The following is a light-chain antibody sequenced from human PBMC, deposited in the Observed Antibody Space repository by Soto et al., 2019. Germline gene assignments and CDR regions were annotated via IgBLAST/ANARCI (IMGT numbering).Light chain of an antibody. J-gene: IGKJ4*01. CDR1: QTVNSVY. CDR3: QQYGSSPLT. CDR2: GAS. Sequence: EIVLTQSPGTLSLSPGERATLSCRASQTVNSVYLAWYQQKPGQAPRLLIYGASSRATGIPDRFSGSGSGTDFTLTITRLEPEDVAVYYCQQYGSSPLTFGGGTKVEIK. V-gene: IGKV3-20*01.